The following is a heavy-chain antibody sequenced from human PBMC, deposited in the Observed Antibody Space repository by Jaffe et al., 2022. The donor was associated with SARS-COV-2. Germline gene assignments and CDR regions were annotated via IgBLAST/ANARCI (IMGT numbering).Heavy chain of an antibody. Sequence: EVQLVESGGGLVKPGGSLRLSCAASGFTFSSYSMNWVRQAPGKGLEWVSSISSSSSYIYYADSVKGRFTISRDNAKNSLYLQMNSLRAEDTAVYYCARGLSPMITFGGVIVSDCNWFDPWGQGTLVTVSS. J-gene: IGHJ5*02. D-gene: IGHD3-16*02. V-gene: IGHV3-21*01. CDR3: ARGLSPMITFGGVIVSDCNWFDP. CDR2: ISSSSSYI. CDR1: GFTFSSYS.